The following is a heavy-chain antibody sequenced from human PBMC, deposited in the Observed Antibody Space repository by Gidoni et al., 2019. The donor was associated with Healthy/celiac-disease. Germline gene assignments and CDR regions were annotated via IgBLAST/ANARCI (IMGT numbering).Heavy chain of an antibody. D-gene: IGHD3-10*01. Sequence: EGQLVESGGGLVQPGGSLRLSCAAPGFTFSSYAMSWVRQAPGKGLEWVSAISGSGGSTYYADSVKGRFTISRDNSKNTLYLQMNSLRAEDTAVYYCANSFTSGYYYGMDVWGQGTTVTVSS. CDR3: ANSFTSGYYYGMDV. CDR1: GFTFSSYA. CDR2: ISGSGGST. V-gene: IGHV3-23*04. J-gene: IGHJ6*02.